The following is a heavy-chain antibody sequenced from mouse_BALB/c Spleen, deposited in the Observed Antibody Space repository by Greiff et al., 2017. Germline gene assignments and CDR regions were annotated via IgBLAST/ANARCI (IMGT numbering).Heavy chain of an antibody. CDR1: GFNIKDTY. V-gene: IGHV14-3*02. CDR2: IDPANGNT. CDR3: ARGDYRSLPYAMDY. D-gene: IGHD2-14*01. Sequence: EVNVVESGAELVKPGASVKLSCTASGFNIKDTYMHWVKQRPEQGLEWIGRIDPANGNTKYDPKFQGKATITADTSSNTAYLQLSSLTSEDTAVYYCARGDYRSLPYAMDYWGQGTSVTVSS. J-gene: IGHJ4*01.